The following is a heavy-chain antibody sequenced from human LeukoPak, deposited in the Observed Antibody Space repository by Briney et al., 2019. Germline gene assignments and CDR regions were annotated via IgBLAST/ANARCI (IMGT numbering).Heavy chain of an antibody. V-gene: IGHV3-48*03. D-gene: IGHD6-13*01. Sequence: PGGSLRLSCAASGFTFSSYEMNWVRQAPGKGLEWVSYISSSGSTIYYADSVKGRFTISRDNSKNTLYLQMNSLRAEDTAVYYCAGSSSRGYWGQGTLVTVSS. J-gene: IGHJ4*02. CDR3: AGSSSRGY. CDR2: ISSSGSTI. CDR1: GFTFSSYE.